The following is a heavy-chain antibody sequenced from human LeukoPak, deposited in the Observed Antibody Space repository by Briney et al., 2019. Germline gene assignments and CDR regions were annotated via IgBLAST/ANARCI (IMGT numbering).Heavy chain of an antibody. CDR1: GFTFSSYA. CDR2: ISGSGGST. J-gene: IGHJ4*02. V-gene: IGHV3-23*01. Sequence: GGSLRLSCAASGFTFSSYAMSWVRQAPGKGLEWVSSISGSGGSTYYADSVKGRFTISRDNSKNTLYLQMNSLRAEDTAVYYCAKDGTAMVTGDYWGQGTLVTVSS. D-gene: IGHD5-18*01. CDR3: AKDGTAMVTGDY.